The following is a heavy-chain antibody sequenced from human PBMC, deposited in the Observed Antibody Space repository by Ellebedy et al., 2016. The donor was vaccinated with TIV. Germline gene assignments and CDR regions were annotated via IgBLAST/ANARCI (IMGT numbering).Heavy chain of an antibody. J-gene: IGHJ3*02. D-gene: IGHD3-3*01. Sequence: AASVKVSCKASGYTFTSYYMHWVRQAPGQGLEWMGIINPSGGSTSYAQKFKGRVTMTRNTSISTAHMELSSLRSEDTAVYYCARGSPGGYYGVEFAFDIWGQGTMVTVSS. V-gene: IGHV1-46*01. CDR3: ARGSPGGYYGVEFAFDI. CDR1: GYTFTSYY. CDR2: INPSGGST.